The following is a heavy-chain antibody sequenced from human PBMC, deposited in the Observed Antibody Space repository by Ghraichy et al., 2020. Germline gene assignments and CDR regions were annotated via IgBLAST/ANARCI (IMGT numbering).Heavy chain of an antibody. CDR2: ISWNSGSI. Sequence: SLNISCAASGFTFDDYAMHWVRQAPGKGLEWVSGISWNSGSIGYADSVKGRFTISRDNAKNSLYLQMNSLRAEDTALYYCAKDTGVCSGGSCYGDPFWGQGTLVTVSS. D-gene: IGHD2-15*01. V-gene: IGHV3-9*01. CDR3: AKDTGVCSGGSCYGDPF. CDR1: GFTFDDYA. J-gene: IGHJ4*02.